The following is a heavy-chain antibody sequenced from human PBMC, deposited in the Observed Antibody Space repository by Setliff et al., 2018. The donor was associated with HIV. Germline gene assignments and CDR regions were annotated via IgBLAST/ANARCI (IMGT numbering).Heavy chain of an antibody. D-gene: IGHD6-19*01. J-gene: IGHJ4*02. CDR1: GFTFGDYA. V-gene: IGHV3-49*04. CDR2: IRSKAYGGTT. CDR3: TTEVFRQWLVGDY. Sequence: GSLRLSCTASGFTFGDYAMSWVRQAPGKGLEWVGFIRSKAYGGTTEYAASVKGRFTISRDDSKNTLYLQMKSLKTEDTAVYYCTTEVFRQWLVGDYWGQGTLVTVSS.